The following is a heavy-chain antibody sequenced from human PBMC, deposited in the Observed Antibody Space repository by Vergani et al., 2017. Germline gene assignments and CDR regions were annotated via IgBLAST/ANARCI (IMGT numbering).Heavy chain of an antibody. V-gene: IGHV1-46*01. CDR1: GYTFTSYY. CDR2: INPSGGST. D-gene: IGHD3-9*01. CDR3: ARRSGIVYDIFSGTQYFFDF. Sequence: QVQLVQSGAEVKKPGASVKVSCKASGYTFTSYYMHWVRQAPGQGLEWMGIINPSGGSTSYAQKFQGRVTMTRDTSTSTVYMELSSLRSEDTAVYYCARRSGIVYDIFSGTQYFFDFWGQGTLVTVSS. J-gene: IGHJ4*02.